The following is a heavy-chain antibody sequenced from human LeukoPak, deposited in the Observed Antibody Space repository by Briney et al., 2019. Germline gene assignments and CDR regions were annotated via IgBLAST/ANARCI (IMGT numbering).Heavy chain of an antibody. CDR3: ARDSQYCSAGTCSPGASDI. CDR2: IRYDGSNK. V-gene: IGHV3-30*02. J-gene: IGHJ3*02. D-gene: IGHD2-15*01. CDR1: GFSFSNYG. Sequence: GGSLRLSCAASGFSFSNYGMHWVRQAPGKGLEWVAFIRYDGSNKYYADSVKGRFIISRDNSKNTLYLQMNSLRVEDTAVYYCARDSQYCSAGTCSPGASDIWGQGTMVTVSS.